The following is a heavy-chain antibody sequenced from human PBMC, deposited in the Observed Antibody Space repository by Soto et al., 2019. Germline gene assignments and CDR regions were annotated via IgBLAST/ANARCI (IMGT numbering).Heavy chain of an antibody. J-gene: IGHJ4*02. CDR2: ISYDGSNK. D-gene: IGHD7-27*01. CDR3: AKADGTITGWFDY. CDR1: GFTFSSYG. Sequence: GGSLRLSCAASGFTFSSYGMHWVRQAPGKGLEWVAVISYDGSNKYYADSVKGRFTISRDNSKNTLYLQMNSLRAEDTAVYYCAKADGTITGWFDYWGQGTLVTVSS. V-gene: IGHV3-30*18.